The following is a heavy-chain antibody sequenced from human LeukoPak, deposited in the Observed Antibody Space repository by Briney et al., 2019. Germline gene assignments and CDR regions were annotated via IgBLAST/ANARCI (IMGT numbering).Heavy chain of an antibody. CDR2: ISAYDGNT. Sequence: ASVKVSFKASGYTFSSYGISWVRQAPGQGLEWMGWISAYDGNTDYAQNLQGRVTMTTDTSTSTAYTELRSLRSDDTAVYYCARAVRGYSYAYLPYWGQGTLVTVSS. D-gene: IGHD5-18*01. V-gene: IGHV1-18*01. CDR1: GYTFSSYG. J-gene: IGHJ4*02. CDR3: ARAVRGYSYAYLPY.